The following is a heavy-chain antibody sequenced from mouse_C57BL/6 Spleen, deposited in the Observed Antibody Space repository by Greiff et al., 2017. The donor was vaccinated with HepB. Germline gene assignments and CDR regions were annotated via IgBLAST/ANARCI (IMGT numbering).Heavy chain of an antibody. D-gene: IGHD1-1*01. J-gene: IGHJ1*03. V-gene: IGHV1-7*01. CDR2: INPSSGYT. Sequence: QVQLQQSGAELAKPGASVKLSCKASGYTFTSYWMHWVKQRPGQGLEWIGYINPSSGYTKYNQKFKDKATLTADKSSSTAYMQLSSLTYEDSAVYDCASPLSGYFDVWGTGTTVTVSS. CDR1: GYTFTSYW. CDR3: ASPLSGYFDV.